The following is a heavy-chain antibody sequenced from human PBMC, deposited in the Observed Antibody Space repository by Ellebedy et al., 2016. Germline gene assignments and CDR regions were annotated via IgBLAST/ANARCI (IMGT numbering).Heavy chain of an antibody. CDR3: AKTSGWGYGEN. Sequence: ASVKVSXXASGYTFTTFSITWVRQVPGQGLEWMGFVNTFSVNTKFAQKFQGRVSMTTDSSTHTAYMDLRSLRSDDTAMYYCAKTSGWGYGENWGQGTLVTVSS. J-gene: IGHJ4*02. CDR2: VNTFSVNT. D-gene: IGHD3-10*01. V-gene: IGHV1-18*04. CDR1: GYTFTTFS.